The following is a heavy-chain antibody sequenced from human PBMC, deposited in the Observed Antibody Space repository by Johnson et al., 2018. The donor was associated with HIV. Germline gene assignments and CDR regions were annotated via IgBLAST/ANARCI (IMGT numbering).Heavy chain of an antibody. D-gene: IGHD1-26*01. CDR1: GFTFDDYG. CDR3: ARDDGWEPTGNDAFDI. CDR2: LYSGGSR. V-gene: IGHV3-66*02. Sequence: VQLVESGGGVVRPGGSLRLSCAASGFTFDDYGMSWVRQAPGKGLERVALLYSGGSRYYADSVKGRFIISRDNSKNTLYLQLNSLRPEDTAVYYCARDDGWEPTGNDAFDIWGQGTMVTVSS. J-gene: IGHJ3*02.